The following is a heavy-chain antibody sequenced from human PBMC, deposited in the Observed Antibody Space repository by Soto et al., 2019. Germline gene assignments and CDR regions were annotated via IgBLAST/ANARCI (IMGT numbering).Heavy chain of an antibody. V-gene: IGHV3-23*01. CDR3: AKDPLTTTGRGYYYYYGMDV. CDR2: ISGSGGST. CDR1: GFTFSSYA. J-gene: IGHJ6*02. Sequence: GGSLRLSCAASGFTFSSYAMSWVRQAPGKGLEWVSAISGSGGSTYYADSVKGRFTISRDNSKNTLYLQMNSLRAEDTAVYYCAKDPLTTTGRGYYYYYGMDVWGQGTTVTVSS. D-gene: IGHD4-17*01.